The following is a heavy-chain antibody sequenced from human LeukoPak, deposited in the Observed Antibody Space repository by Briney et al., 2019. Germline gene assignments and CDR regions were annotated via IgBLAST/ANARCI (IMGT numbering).Heavy chain of an antibody. CDR2: VTTYNGNT. Sequence: ASVKVSCKASGYMLSSYGITWVRQAPGQGLEWMGWVTTYNGNTHYAQKFQGRVTLTADTSTSTAYMELRGLRSDDTAAYYCAREDHGGHQFDPWGQGTLVTVSS. V-gene: IGHV1-18*01. J-gene: IGHJ5*02. CDR1: GYMLSSYG. CDR3: AREDHGGHQFDP. D-gene: IGHD4-17*01.